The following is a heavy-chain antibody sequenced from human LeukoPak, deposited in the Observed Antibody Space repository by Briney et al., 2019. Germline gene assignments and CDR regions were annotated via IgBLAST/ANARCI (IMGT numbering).Heavy chain of an antibody. CDR3: ARDRGVAAAGEPFDY. CDR2: IYTSGST. Sequence: SETLSLTCTVSGGSISSYYWSWIRQPAGKGLEWIGRIYTSGSTNYNPSLKSRVTMSVDTSKNQISLKLSSVTAADTAVYYCARDRGVAAAGEPFDYWGRGTLVTVSS. J-gene: IGHJ4*02. D-gene: IGHD6-13*01. V-gene: IGHV4-4*07. CDR1: GGSISSYY.